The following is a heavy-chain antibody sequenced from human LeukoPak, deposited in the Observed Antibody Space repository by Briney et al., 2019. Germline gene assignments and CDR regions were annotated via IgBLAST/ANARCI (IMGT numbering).Heavy chain of an antibody. CDR2: ISSSSSYI. V-gene: IGHV3-21*01. J-gene: IGHJ3*02. CDR3: ARVGSGSDAFDI. Sequence: GGSLRLSCAASGFTFSSYSMNWVRQAPGQGLEWVSSISSSSSYIYYADSVKGRFTISRDNAKNSLYLQMNSLRAEDTAVYYCARVGSGSDAFDIWGQGTMVTVSS. D-gene: IGHD2-15*01. CDR1: GFTFSSYS.